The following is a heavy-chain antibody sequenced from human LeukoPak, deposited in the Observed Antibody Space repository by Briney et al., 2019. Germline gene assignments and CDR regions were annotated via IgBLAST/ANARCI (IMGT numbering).Heavy chain of an antibody. V-gene: IGHV3-66*01. CDR3: AKTGAGYYYMDV. CDR2: IYSGGST. J-gene: IGHJ6*03. CDR1: GFAVSSNY. D-gene: IGHD7-27*01. Sequence: GSLRLSCAASGFAVSSNYMSWVRQAPGKGLEWVSVIYSGGSTYYADSVKGRFTISRDNSKNTLYLQMNSLRAEDTAVYYCAKTGAGYYYMDVWGKGTTVTVSS.